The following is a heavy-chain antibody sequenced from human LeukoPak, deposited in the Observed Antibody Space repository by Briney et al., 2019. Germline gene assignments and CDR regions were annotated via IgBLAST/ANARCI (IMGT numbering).Heavy chain of an antibody. CDR2: ISSSGSTI. Sequence: GGSLRLSCAASGFTFSSYEMNWVRQAPGKGLEWVSYISSSGSTIYYADSVKGRFTISRDNAKNSLYLQMNSLTADDTAIYYCGKATGTLGNWGQGTLVTVSS. D-gene: IGHD1-1*01. J-gene: IGHJ4*02. V-gene: IGHV3-48*03. CDR3: GKATGTLGN. CDR1: GFTFSSYE.